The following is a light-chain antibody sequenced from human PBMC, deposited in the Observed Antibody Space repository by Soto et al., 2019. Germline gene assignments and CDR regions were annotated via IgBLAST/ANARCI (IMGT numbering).Light chain of an antibody. CDR1: QSISSW. V-gene: IGKV1-5*01. CDR2: DAS. J-gene: IGKJ1*01. CDR3: QQYNSFPWT. Sequence: DIQMTQSPSTLSASVGDRVTITCRASQSISSWLAWYQQQPGHAPHLLIYDASSLESGVPSRVSGSGSGTDFTLTISSLQPEDFASYDCQQYNSFPWTFGQGTKVEIK.